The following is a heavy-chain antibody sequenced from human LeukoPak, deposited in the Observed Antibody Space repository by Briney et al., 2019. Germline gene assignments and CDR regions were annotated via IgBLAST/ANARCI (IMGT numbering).Heavy chain of an antibody. J-gene: IGHJ5*02. CDR2: ISSRSAYI. Sequence: AGSLRLSCAASGFSFSNYYMHWVRQAPGKGLEWVSAISSRSAYIYYADSIKVQFPIPRDHAENTLHLQRNSLTAVDTAVYFCARGEEKASITALDPWGEGTLVTVSS. CDR1: GFSFSNYY. D-gene: IGHD5-12*01. V-gene: IGHV3-21*01. CDR3: ARGEEKASITALDP.